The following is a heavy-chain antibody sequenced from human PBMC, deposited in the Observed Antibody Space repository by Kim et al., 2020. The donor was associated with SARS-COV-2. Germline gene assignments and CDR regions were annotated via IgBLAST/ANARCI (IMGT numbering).Heavy chain of an antibody. J-gene: IGHJ6*02. D-gene: IGHD2-15*01. Sequence: GGSLRLSCAASGFTFSSYAMSWVRQAPGKGLEWVSAISGSGGSTYYADSVKGRFTISRDNSKNTLYLQMNSLRAEDTAVYYCAKRLYCSGGSCYRYYYYYYGMDVWGQGTTVTVSS. CDR1: GFTFSSYA. CDR3: AKRLYCSGGSCYRYYYYYYGMDV. CDR2: ISGSGGST. V-gene: IGHV3-23*01.